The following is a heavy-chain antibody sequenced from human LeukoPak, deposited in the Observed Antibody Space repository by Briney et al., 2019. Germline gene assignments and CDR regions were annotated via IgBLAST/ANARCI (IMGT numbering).Heavy chain of an antibody. J-gene: IGHJ6*02. D-gene: IGHD2-2*01. CDR3: ARYCRSTSCYYYYGMDV. CDR1: GFTFSSYV. V-gene: IGHV3-23*01. Sequence: PGGSLRLSCAASGFTFSSYVMRWVRPAPGKGLEWVSAITRSGDSTYYAESVKGRFTISRDNPQNTLYLQMNTLRAEDTAVYYCARYCRSTSCYYYYGMDVWGQGTTVTVSS. CDR2: ITRSGDST.